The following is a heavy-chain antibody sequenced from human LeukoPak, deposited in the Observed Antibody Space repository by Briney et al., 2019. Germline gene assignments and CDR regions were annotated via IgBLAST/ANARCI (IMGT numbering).Heavy chain of an antibody. V-gene: IGHV3-30*18. D-gene: IGHD4-17*01. J-gene: IGHJ4*02. CDR1: GFTFSSYG. Sequence: PGRSLRLSCAASGFTFSSYGMHWVRQAPGKGLEWVAVISYDGSNKYYADSVKGRFTISRDNSKNTLYLQMNSLRAEDTAVYYCAKMATTVTFYGSIDYWGQGTLVTVSS. CDR3: AKMATTVTFYGSIDY. CDR2: ISYDGSNK.